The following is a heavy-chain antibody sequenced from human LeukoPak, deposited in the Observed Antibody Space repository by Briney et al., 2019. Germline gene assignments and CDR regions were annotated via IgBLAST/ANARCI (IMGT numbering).Heavy chain of an antibody. CDR3: ARADRDSDWYIDDC. V-gene: IGHV3-21*01. D-gene: IGHD6-19*01. Sequence: PGGSLGLSCAASGFSFSSYNMNWVRQSPGKGLEWVASIDTTSEYIFYTDSLKGRFTISRDNAKNSLYLQMNNLRAEDTAVYYCARADRDSDWYIDDCWGQGTLVTVSS. CDR2: IDTTSEYI. CDR1: GFSFSSYN. J-gene: IGHJ4*02.